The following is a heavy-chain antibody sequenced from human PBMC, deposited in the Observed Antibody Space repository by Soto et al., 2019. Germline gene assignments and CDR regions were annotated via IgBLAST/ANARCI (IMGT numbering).Heavy chain of an antibody. CDR1: GFTFSDYY. Sequence: QVQLVESGGGLVKPGGSLRLSCAASGFTFSDYYMSWIRQAPGKGLEWVSYISSSGSTIYYADSVKGRFTISRDNAKNSLYLQMNSLTAEDTAAYYCASPKWELEPYDYWGQGTLVTVSS. V-gene: IGHV3-11*01. CDR2: ISSSGSTI. D-gene: IGHD1-26*01. J-gene: IGHJ4*02. CDR3: ASPKWELEPYDY.